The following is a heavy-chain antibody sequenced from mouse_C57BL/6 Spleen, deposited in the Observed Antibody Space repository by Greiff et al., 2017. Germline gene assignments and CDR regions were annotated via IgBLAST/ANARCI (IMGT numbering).Heavy chain of an antibody. CDR2: SYPGDGDT. V-gene: IGHV1-82*01. Sequence: VQLQQSGPELVKPGASVKISCKASGYAFSSSWMNWVKQRPGTGLEWIGRSYPGDGDTNYNGKFKGKATLTADKSSSTAYMQLSSLTSEDSAVYFCASLYDYDSYWGQGTLVTVSA. CDR3: ASLYDYDSY. CDR1: GYAFSSSW. D-gene: IGHD2-4*01. J-gene: IGHJ3*01.